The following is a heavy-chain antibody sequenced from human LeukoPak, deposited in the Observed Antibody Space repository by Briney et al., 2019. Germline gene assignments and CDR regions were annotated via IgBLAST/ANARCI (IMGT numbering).Heavy chain of an antibody. CDR3: ARAQSGHCSSTSCYDYGMDV. CDR2: IKQNGSEK. V-gene: IGHV3-7*01. D-gene: IGHD2-2*01. J-gene: IGHJ6*02. CDR1: GFTFSSYW. Sequence: PGGSLRLSCAASGFTFSSYWMSWVRQAPGKGLEWVANIKQNGSEKYYADSVKGRFTISRDNAKNSLYLQMNCLRAEDTAVYYCARAQSGHCSSTSCYDYGMDVWGQGTTVTVSS.